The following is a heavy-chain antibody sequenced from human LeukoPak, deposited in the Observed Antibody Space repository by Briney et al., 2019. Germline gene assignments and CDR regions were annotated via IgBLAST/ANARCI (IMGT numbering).Heavy chain of an antibody. J-gene: IGHJ4*02. CDR1: GGSISSGSYY. Sequence: SETLSLTCTVSGGSISSGSYYWSWIRQPAGKGLEWIGRIYTSGSTNYNPSLKSRVTISVDTSKNQFSLKLSSVTAADTAVYYSASAHFWSGYYHLDYWGQGTLVTVSS. CDR3: ASAHFWSGYYHLDY. V-gene: IGHV4-61*02. CDR2: IYTSGST. D-gene: IGHD3-3*02.